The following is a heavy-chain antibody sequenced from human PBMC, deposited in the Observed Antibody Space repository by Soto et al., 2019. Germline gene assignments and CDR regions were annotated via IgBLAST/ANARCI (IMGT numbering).Heavy chain of an antibody. Sequence: PGGSLRLSCAASGFTFDDYAMHWVRQAPGKGLEWVSGISWNSGSIGYADSVKGRFTISRDNAKNSLYLQMNSLRAEDTALYYCAKTYSGSGYYYGFDYWGQGTLVTVSS. CDR2: ISWNSGSI. V-gene: IGHV3-9*01. D-gene: IGHD3-22*01. CDR1: GFTFDDYA. CDR3: AKTYSGSGYYYGFDY. J-gene: IGHJ4*02.